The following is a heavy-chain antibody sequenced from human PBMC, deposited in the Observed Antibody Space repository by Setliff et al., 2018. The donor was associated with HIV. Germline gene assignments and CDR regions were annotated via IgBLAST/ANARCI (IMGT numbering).Heavy chain of an antibody. Sequence: PSETLSLTCSVTGASTSDNIYYWGWIRHSPGKGLEWIASAHYSGAIFYNPSLKSRVTMSVDTSGSRFSLKLTSVTAADTAVYYCARHSSSGYLPYYFDYWGQGTLVTVSS. CDR2: AHYSGAI. CDR3: ARHSSSGYLPYYFDY. V-gene: IGHV4-39*01. J-gene: IGHJ4*02. CDR1: GASTSDNIYY. D-gene: IGHD3-3*01.